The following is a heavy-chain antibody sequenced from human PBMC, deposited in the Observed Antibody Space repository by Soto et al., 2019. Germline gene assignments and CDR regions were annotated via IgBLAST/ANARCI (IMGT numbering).Heavy chain of an antibody. D-gene: IGHD3-22*01. CDR3: ARSFSSRYFYNKYAMDV. V-gene: IGHV1-2*02. CDR1: GYTFTDYY. Sequence: ASLKVSCKASGYTFTDYYIHWVRQAPGQGLEWMGWINPTGGGTNYAQKFRGRVTMTRDTSTSTAYLELSRLTSDDTAVFYCARSFSSRYFYNKYAMDVWGQGTTATVSS. J-gene: IGHJ6*02. CDR2: INPTGGGT.